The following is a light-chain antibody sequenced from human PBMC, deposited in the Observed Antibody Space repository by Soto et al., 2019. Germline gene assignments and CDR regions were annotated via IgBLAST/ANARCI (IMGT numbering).Light chain of an antibody. V-gene: IGKV3-15*01. CDR1: QSVSSS. CDR2: AAS. J-gene: IGKJ1*01. Sequence: DIVLTQSPGTLSLSPGERVTLSCRASQSVSSSLAWYRQKPGQAPRLPIYAASTRATGIPARFTGSGSGTEFTLTISSLQSEDFAFYYCQQYTYWPRTFGQGTKVDIK. CDR3: QQYTYWPRT.